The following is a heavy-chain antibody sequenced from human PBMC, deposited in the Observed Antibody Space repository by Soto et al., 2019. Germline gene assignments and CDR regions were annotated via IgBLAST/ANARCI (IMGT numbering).Heavy chain of an antibody. CDR3: ARGRGIVATINRSLLFDY. J-gene: IGHJ4*02. CDR2: IYYSGST. CDR1: GGSISSGGYY. D-gene: IGHD5-12*01. Sequence: SETLSLTCTVSGGSISSGGYYWSWIRKHPGKGLELIGYIYYSGSTYYNPSLKSRVTISVDTSKNQFSLKLSSVTAADTAVYYCARGRGIVATINRSLLFDYWGQGTLVTVS. V-gene: IGHV4-31*03.